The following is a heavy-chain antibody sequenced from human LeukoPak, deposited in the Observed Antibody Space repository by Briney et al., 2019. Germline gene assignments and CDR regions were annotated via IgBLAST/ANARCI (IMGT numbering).Heavy chain of an antibody. D-gene: IGHD3-10*01. Sequence: GGSLRLSCAASGFTFSSDWMHWVRQAPGKGLVWVSRIRGDGNDATYADSVKGRFTVSRDNARSTLFLQMNRLTADDTAVYYCSRDRVLGSGSLDAWSQGTLVSVSS. CDR3: SRDRVLGSGSLDA. CDR1: GFTFSSDW. CDR2: IRGDGNDA. V-gene: IGHV3-74*01. J-gene: IGHJ5*02.